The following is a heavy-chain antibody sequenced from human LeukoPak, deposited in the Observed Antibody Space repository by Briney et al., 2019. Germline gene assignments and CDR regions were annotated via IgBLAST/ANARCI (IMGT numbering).Heavy chain of an antibody. CDR3: AKYYYDSSGYYLFDY. V-gene: IGHV3-23*01. Sequence: GGSLRLSCAASGFTFSSYAMSWVRQAPGKGLEWVSAISGSGGSTYYADSVKGRFTISRDNSKNTLYLQMNSPRAEDTAVYYCAKYYYDSSGYYLFDYWGQGTLVTVSS. D-gene: IGHD3-22*01. CDR1: GFTFSSYA. J-gene: IGHJ4*02. CDR2: ISGSGGST.